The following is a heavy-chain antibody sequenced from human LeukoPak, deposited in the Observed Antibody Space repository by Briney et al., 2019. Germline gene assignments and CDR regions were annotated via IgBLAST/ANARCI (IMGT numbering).Heavy chain of an antibody. J-gene: IGHJ4*02. CDR3: ARDLDPGIAVGGTY. CDR1: GFTFSSYA. CDR2: ISYDGSNK. D-gene: IGHD6-19*01. V-gene: IGHV3-30*04. Sequence: GGSLRLSCAASGFTFSSYAMHWVRQAPGKGLGWVAVISYDGSNKYYADSVKGRFTISRDNSKNTLYLQMNSLRAEDTAVYYCARDLDPGIAVGGTYGGQGTLVTVSS.